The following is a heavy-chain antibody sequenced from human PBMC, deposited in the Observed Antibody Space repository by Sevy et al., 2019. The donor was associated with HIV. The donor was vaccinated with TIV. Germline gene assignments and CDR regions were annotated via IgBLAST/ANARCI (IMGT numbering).Heavy chain of an antibody. V-gene: IGHV1-2*02. CDR2: INPNSGGT. CDR3: ARPSDYYDSSGAFDI. CDR1: GYTFTGYY. J-gene: IGHJ3*02. D-gene: IGHD3-22*01. Sequence: TSVKVSCKASGYTFTGYYMHWVRQAPGQGLEWMGWINPNSGGTNYAQKFQGRVTMTRDTSISTAYMELSRLRSDDTAVYYCARPSDYYDSSGAFDIWGQGTMVTVSS.